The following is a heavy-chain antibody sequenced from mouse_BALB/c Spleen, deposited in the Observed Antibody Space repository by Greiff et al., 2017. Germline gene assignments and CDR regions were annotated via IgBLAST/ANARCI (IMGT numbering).Heavy chain of an antibody. J-gene: IGHJ3*01. CDR2: ISYSGST. Sequence: EVMLVESGPGLVKPSQSLSLTCTVTGYSITSDYAWNWIRQFPGNKLEWMGYISYSGSTSYNPSLKSRISITRDTSKNQFFLQLNSVTTEDTATYYCARALYYDYDARFAYWGQGTLVTVSA. CDR1: GYSITSDYA. V-gene: IGHV3-2*02. D-gene: IGHD2-4*01. CDR3: ARALYYDYDARFAY.